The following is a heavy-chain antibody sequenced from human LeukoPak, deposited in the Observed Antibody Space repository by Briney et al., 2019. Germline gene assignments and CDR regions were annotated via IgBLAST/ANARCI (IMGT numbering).Heavy chain of an antibody. J-gene: IGHJ4*02. CDR1: GFTFSTSA. CDR2: IDYDSSHI. CDR3: TRDTLRYLRVGHYDY. D-gene: IGHD3-9*01. V-gene: IGHV3-21*01. Sequence: GGSLRLSCAASGFTFSTSAMNWVRQVPGKGLEWVSSIDYDSSHIYYAASVRGRFTISRDNARDSVYLQMDSLRVEDTAVYYCTRDTLRYLRVGHYDYWGKGTLVAVSS.